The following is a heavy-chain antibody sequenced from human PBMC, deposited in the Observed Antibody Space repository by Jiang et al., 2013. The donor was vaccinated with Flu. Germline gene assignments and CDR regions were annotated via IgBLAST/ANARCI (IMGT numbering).Heavy chain of an antibody. CDR1: GGSISDSKYY. D-gene: IGHD3-10*01. CDR2: IYYSGNT. V-gene: IGHV4-39*02. CDR3: ARDWPGDFHYPPRGESWFDP. J-gene: IGHJ5*02. Sequence: GSGLVKPSETLSLTCSASGGSISDSKYYWGWIRQSPGKGLEWIGSIYYSGNTYSSPSLKSRLTISVDTARNQFSLKLKSVTAADTAIYYCARDWPGDFHYPPRGESWFDPWGQGILVTVSS.